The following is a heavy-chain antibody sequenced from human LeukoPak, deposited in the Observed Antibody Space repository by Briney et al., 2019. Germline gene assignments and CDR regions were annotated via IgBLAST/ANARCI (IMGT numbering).Heavy chain of an antibody. V-gene: IGHV3-30*04. Sequence: GGSLRLSCAASGFTSSSYAMHWVRQAPGKGLEWVAVISYDGSNKYYADSVKGRFTISRDNAKNSLYLQMNSLRAEDTAVYYCARPDSWFGELLIPNYYYYYYMDVWGKGTTVTVSS. CDR3: ARPDSWFGELLIPNYYYYYYMDV. CDR1: GFTSSSYA. D-gene: IGHD3-10*01. J-gene: IGHJ6*03. CDR2: ISYDGSNK.